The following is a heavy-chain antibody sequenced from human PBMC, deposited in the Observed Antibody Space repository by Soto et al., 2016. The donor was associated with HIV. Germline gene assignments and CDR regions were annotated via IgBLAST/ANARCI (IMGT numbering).Heavy chain of an antibody. J-gene: IGHJ6*01. D-gene: IGHD6-13*01. CDR1: GFAFNTYS. CDR3: ARDPRSSSWYEYYGMDV. Sequence: EVQLVESGGDLVQPGGSLRLSCVASGFAFNTYSMNWVRQAPGKGLEWVSYISSSSSTIYYADSVKGRITISRDNAKNSLYLQMYSLRAEDTAVYYCARDPRSSSWYEYYGMDVWGSRDHGHPSPQ. CDR2: ISSSSSTI. V-gene: IGHV3-48*04.